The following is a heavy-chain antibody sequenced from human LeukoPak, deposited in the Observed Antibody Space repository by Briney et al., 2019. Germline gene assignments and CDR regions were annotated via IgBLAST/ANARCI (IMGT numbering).Heavy chain of an antibody. D-gene: IGHD3-22*01. CDR1: GGSISTYF. CDR3: ARCQSKYFYDRGGFDI. V-gene: IGHV4-59*01. CDR2: IYYSGST. Sequence: PSETLSLTCTVSGGSISTYFWTWIRQPPGKGLEWIGNIYYSGSTNYRPSLKSRATISVDTSRNQFSLRLSSVTAADTAVYYCARCQSKYFYDRGGFDIWGQGTMATVSS. J-gene: IGHJ3*02.